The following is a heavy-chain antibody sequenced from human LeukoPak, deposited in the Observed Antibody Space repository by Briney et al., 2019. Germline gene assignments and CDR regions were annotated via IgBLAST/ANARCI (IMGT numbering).Heavy chain of an antibody. D-gene: IGHD2-15*01. V-gene: IGHV3-33*01. CDR3: ARGYCSGGSCYSNDY. CDR1: GFAFSSYG. J-gene: IGHJ4*02. CDR2: IWYDGSNK. Sequence: GRSLRLSCAASGFAFSSYGMHWVRQAPGKGLEWVAVIWYDGSNKYYADSVKGRFTISRDNSKNTLYLQMNSLRAEDTAVYYCARGYCSGGSCYSNDYWGQGTLVTVSS.